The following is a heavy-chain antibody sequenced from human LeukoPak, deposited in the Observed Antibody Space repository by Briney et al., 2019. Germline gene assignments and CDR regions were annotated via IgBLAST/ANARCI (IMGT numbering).Heavy chain of an antibody. CDR3: ASYYCSGGSCYRDYYYGMDV. CDR2: IIPIFGTA. D-gene: IGHD2-15*01. Sequence: SVKVSCKASGGTFSSYAISWVRQAPGQGLEWRGGIIPIFGTANYAQKFQGRVTITADKSTSTAYMELSSLRSEDTAVYYCASYYCSGGSCYRDYYYGMDVWGKGTTVTVSS. V-gene: IGHV1-69*06. CDR1: GGTFSSYA. J-gene: IGHJ6*04.